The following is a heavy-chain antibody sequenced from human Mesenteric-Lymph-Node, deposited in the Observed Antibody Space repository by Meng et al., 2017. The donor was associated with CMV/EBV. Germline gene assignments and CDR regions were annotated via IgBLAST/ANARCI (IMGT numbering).Heavy chain of an antibody. Sequence: GGSLRLSCAASRFTFNTYAMLWVRQAPGKGLEWVALISYDGNNKYYADSVKGRFTISRDNAKNSLYLQMNSLRAEDTAVYYCARQYTGYSYGPPIYGMDVWGQGTTVTVSS. CDR1: RFTFNTYA. D-gene: IGHD5-18*01. V-gene: IGHV3-30-3*01. CDR2: ISYDGNNK. CDR3: ARQYTGYSYGPPIYGMDV. J-gene: IGHJ6*02.